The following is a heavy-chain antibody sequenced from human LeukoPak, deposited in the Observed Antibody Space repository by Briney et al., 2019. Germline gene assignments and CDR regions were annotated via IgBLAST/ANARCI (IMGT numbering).Heavy chain of an antibody. D-gene: IGHD2-2*01. CDR1: GYTFTGYY. CDR3: ARAGYCSSTSCSDDAFDI. CDR2: INPNSGGT. J-gene: IGHJ3*02. Sequence: ASVKVSCKASGYTFTGYYMHWVRQAPGQGLEWMGWINPNSGGTNYAQKFQGRVTMTRDTSISTAYMELSRLRSEDTAVYYRARAGYCSSTSCSDDAFDIWGQGTMVTVSS. V-gene: IGHV1-2*02.